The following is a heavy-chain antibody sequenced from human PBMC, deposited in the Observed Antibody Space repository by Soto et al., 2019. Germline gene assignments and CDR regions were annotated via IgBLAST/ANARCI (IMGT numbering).Heavy chain of an antibody. J-gene: IGHJ5*02. CDR2: IIPIFGTA. CDR1: GGTFSSYA. Sequence: GASVKVSCKASGGTFSSYAISWVRQAPGQGLEWMGGIIPIFGTANYAQKFQGRVTITADESTSTAYMELSSLRSEDTAVYYCARVVTPQSSMIVVVTTFDPWGQGTLVTVSS. D-gene: IGHD3-22*01. CDR3: ARVVTPQSSMIVVVTTFDP. V-gene: IGHV1-69*13.